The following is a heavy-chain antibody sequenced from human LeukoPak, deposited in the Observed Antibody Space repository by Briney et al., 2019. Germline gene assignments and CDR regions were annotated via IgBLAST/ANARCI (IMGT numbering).Heavy chain of an antibody. J-gene: IGHJ6*03. CDR2: MNPNGGGT. V-gene: IGHV1-2*02. CDR3: ARGIRIAAAVAPYYYYYMDV. Sequence: ASVKVSCKASGYTFTSYDINWVRQATGQGLEWMGWMNPNGGGTNYAQKFQGRVTMTRGTSISTAYMELSRLRSDDTAVYYCARGIRIAAAVAPYYYYYMDVWGKGTTVTISS. CDR1: GYTFTSYD. D-gene: IGHD6-13*01.